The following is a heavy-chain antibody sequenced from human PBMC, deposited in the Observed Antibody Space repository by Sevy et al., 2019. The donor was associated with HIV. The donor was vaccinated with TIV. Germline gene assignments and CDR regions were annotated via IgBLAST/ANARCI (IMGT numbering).Heavy chain of an antibody. D-gene: IGHD1-26*01. CDR3: AGENAWGRGYS. CDR2: IYYNGHI. J-gene: IGHJ4*02. V-gene: IGHV4-59*08. Sequence: SETLSLTCTVSSGSITSLYWNWIRQPPGKGLEWIANIYYNGHINYNPSLKSRVTLSLDTSKNQFSLRPSSVTAADTAMYYCAGENAWGRGYSWGQGTLVTVSS. CDR1: SGSITSLY.